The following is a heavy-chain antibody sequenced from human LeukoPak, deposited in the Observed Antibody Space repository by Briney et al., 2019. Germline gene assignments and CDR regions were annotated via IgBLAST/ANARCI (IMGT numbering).Heavy chain of an antibody. Sequence: PGGSLRLSCAASGFTFSSYAMNWVRQAPGKGLEWVSYIISSSSTIYYADSVKGRFTISRDNAKNSLYLEMNSLRGDDTAVYYCARDRVGGRYHYGMDVWGLGTTVTVSS. CDR2: IISSSSTI. D-gene: IGHD3-16*02. CDR3: ARDRVGGRYHYGMDV. J-gene: IGHJ6*02. CDR1: GFTFSSYA. V-gene: IGHV3-48*04.